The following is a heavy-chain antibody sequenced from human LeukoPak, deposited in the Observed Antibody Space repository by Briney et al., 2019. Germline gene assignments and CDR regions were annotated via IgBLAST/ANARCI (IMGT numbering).Heavy chain of an antibody. J-gene: IGHJ4*02. CDR2: ISGSSGII. D-gene: IGHD2-15*01. CDR1: GFTFDDYA. Sequence: PGGSLRLSCAASGFTFDDYAMHWVRQAPGKGLEWVSYISGSSGIIDYADSVRGRFTISRDNAKNSLYLQMNSLRAEDTAVYYCARDNGWSADFWGQGTLVTVSS. V-gene: IGHV3-48*01. CDR3: ARDNGWSADF.